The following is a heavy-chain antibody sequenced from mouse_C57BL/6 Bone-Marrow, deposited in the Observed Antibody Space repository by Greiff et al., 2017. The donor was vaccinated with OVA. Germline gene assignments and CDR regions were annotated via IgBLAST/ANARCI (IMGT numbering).Heavy chain of an antibody. CDR2: GQGLEWIR. J-gene: IGHJ4*01. Sequence: QVQLQQSGPELARPWASVKISCQAFYTFSSRVHFAIRDTNYWMPWVKQRLGQGLEWIRAIYPGNGDTSYNQKFKGKATLTADKPSRTAYMQLSSLTSEDTAIYYCAHDGYSYAMDYWGRGTSVTVSS. D-gene: IGHD2-3*01. CDR1: YTFSSRVH. V-gene: IGHV1-87*01. CDR3: SEDTAIYYCAHDGYSYAMDY.